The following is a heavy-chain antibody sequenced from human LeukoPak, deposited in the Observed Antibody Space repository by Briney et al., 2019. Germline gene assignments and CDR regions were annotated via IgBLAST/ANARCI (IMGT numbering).Heavy chain of an antibody. CDR2: IYYSGST. D-gene: IGHD3-10*01. CDR3: ARLRGYYGSGSYLRPSNWFDP. Sequence: SETLSLTCTISGGSISSGGYYWSWIRQHPGKGLEWIGYIYYSGSTYYNPSLKSRVTISVDTSKNQFSLKLSSVTAADTAVYYCARLRGYYGSGSYLRPSNWFDPWGQGTLVTVSS. J-gene: IGHJ5*02. CDR1: GGSISSGGYY. V-gene: IGHV4-31*03.